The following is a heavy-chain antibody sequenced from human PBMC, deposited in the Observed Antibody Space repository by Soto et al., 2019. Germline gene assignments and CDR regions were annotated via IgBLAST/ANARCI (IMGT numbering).Heavy chain of an antibody. CDR3: AREDSYGWSGESLDV. CDR2: IYYSGST. D-gene: IGHD6-19*01. Sequence: PSETLSLTCTVSGGSISSADYYWSWIRQPPGKGLEWIGYIYYSGSTYYNPSLKSRVTISVDTSKNQFSLTLTSVTAADTAVYYCAREDSYGWSGESLDVWGQGTTVTVSS. J-gene: IGHJ6*02. V-gene: IGHV4-30-4*01. CDR1: GGSISSADYY.